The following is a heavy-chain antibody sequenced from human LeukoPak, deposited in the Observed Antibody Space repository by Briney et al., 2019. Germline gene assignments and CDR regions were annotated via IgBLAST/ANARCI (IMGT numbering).Heavy chain of an antibody. CDR3: ARDKVDTFDYYYYGMDV. CDR2: INPSSGGT. Sequence: GASVKVSCKASGYTFTGYYMHWVRQAPGQGLEWMGWINPSSGGTNYAQKFQGRVTMTRDTSISTAYMELSRLRSDDTAVYYCARDKVDTFDYYYYGMDVWGQGTTVTVSS. J-gene: IGHJ6*02. V-gene: IGHV1-2*02. D-gene: IGHD2-2*02. CDR1: GYTFTGYY.